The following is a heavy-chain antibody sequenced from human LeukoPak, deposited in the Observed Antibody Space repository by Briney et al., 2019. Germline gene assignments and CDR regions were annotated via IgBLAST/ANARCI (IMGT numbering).Heavy chain of an antibody. D-gene: IGHD6-13*01. J-gene: IGHJ4*02. V-gene: IGHV1-18*01. CDR3: ARDESSSSWLYY. CDR1: VYTFTSYG. Sequence: ASVKVSCKASVYTFTSYGISWVRQAPGQGLEWLGWISAYNSNTNYAQKLQGRVTMTTDSSTSTAYMELTSLRSDDTAVYYCARDESSSSWLYYWGQGTLVTVSS. CDR2: ISAYNSNT.